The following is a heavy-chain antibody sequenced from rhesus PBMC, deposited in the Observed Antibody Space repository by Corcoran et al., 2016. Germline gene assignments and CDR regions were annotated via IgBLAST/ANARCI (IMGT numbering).Heavy chain of an antibody. CDR2: IYGSGSST. Sequence: QLQLQESGPGLVKPSETLSVTCAVSGGSISSSYWSWIRQAPGKGLEWIGYIYGSGSSTNDNPSLKSRVTLSVDTSKNQLSLKLSSVTTADTAVYYCAREGDSGFRLDYFDYWGQGVLVTVSS. D-gene: IGHD3S6*01. CDR1: GGSISSSY. CDR3: AREGDSGFRLDYFDY. J-gene: IGHJ4*01. V-gene: IGHV4-169*02.